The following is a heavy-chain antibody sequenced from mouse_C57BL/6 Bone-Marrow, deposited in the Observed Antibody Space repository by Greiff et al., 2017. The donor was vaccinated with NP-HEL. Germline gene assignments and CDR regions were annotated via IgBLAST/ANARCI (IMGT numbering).Heavy chain of an antibody. CDR3: ARRMIRNYFDY. D-gene: IGHD2-4*01. Sequence: DVKLVESGGDLVKPGGSLKLSCAASGFTFSSYGMSWVRQTPDKRLEWVATISSGGSYTYYPDSVKGRFTISRDNAKNTLYLQMSSLKSEDTAMYYCARRMIRNYFDYWGQGTTLTVSS. V-gene: IGHV5-6*02. CDR2: ISSGGSYT. J-gene: IGHJ2*01. CDR1: GFTFSSYG.